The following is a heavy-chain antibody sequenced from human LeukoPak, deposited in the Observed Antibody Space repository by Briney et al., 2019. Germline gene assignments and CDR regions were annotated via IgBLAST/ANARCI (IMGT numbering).Heavy chain of an antibody. CDR2: INPSGGTT. D-gene: IGHD6-13*01. Sequence: ASVKVPCKASGYTFTSYYMHWVRQAPGQGLEWMGIINPSGGTTSNAQKLQGRVTMTRDTSTSTVYLELSSLGSDDTAVYYCARGPAAGTAWPFDYWGQGTLVTVSS. V-gene: IGHV1-46*01. J-gene: IGHJ4*02. CDR3: ARGPAAGTAWPFDY. CDR1: GYTFTSYY.